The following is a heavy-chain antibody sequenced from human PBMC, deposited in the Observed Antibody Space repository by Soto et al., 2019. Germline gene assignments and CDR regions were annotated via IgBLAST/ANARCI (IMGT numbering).Heavy chain of an antibody. D-gene: IGHD6-13*01. CDR2: IWYDGSNK. J-gene: IGHJ4*02. CDR3: ADLELVPNDY. V-gene: IGHV3-33*01. CDR1: GFTFSSYG. Sequence: GGSLRLSCAASGFTFSSYGMHWVRQAPGKGLEWVSVIWYDGSNKYYADSVEGRFTMSRDNSKNTLYLQMNSLRAEDTAVYYCADLELVPNDYWGQGTLVTVSS.